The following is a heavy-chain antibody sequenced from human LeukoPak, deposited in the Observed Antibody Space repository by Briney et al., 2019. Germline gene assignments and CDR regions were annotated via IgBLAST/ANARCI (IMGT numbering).Heavy chain of an antibody. CDR2: IYHSGST. CDR1: GYSISSGYY. CDR3: ARAPPNIVVVPAAMPLVRTHNWFDP. J-gene: IGHJ5*02. D-gene: IGHD2-2*01. V-gene: IGHV4-38-2*02. Sequence: SETLSLTCTVSGYSISSGYYWGWIRQPPGKGLEWIGSIYHSGSTYYNPSLKSRVTISVDTSKNQFSLKLSSVTAADTAAYYCARAPPNIVVVPAAMPLVRTHNWFDPWGQGTLVTVSS.